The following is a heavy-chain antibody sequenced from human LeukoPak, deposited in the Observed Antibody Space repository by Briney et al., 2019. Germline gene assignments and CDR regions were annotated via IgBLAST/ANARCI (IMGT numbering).Heavy chain of an antibody. V-gene: IGHV3-30*18. J-gene: IGHJ4*02. CDR3: AKDRSSGWAYYFDY. Sequence: GGSLRLSCAASGFTFSSYGMHWVRQAPGKGLEWVAVIPYDGSNKYYADSVKGRFTISRDNSKNTLYLQMNSLRAEDTAVYYCAKDRSSGWAYYFDYWGQGTLVTVSS. D-gene: IGHD6-19*01. CDR2: IPYDGSNK. CDR1: GFTFSSYG.